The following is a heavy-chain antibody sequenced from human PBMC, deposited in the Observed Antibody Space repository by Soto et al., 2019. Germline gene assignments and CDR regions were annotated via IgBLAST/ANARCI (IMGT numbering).Heavy chain of an antibody. V-gene: IGHV5-51*01. Sequence: GESLKISCKGSGYSFTSYWIGWVRQMPGKGLEWMGIIYPGDSDTRYSPSFQGQVTISADEAISTAYLQWSSLKASDTAMYYCARHDKELERNAHLTDYGMDVSVQGAPVTVSS. CDR2: IYPGDSDT. J-gene: IGHJ6*02. CDR1: GYSFTSYW. CDR3: ARHDKELERNAHLTDYGMDV. D-gene: IGHD1-1*01.